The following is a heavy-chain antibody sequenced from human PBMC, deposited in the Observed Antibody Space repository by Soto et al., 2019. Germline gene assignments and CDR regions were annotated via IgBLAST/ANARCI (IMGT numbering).Heavy chain of an antibody. D-gene: IGHD4-4*01. CDR3: AVTVTSSRSPLAQ. V-gene: IGHV1-69*06. CDR2: IIPIYASP. Sequence: QVQLVQSGAEVKKPGSSVKVSCKASGGTFSSNAISWVRQAPGQGLEWMGGIIPIYASPNYAQNFQGRVTVTADKATSTAYLELSRLKFADSAIYYCAVTVTSSRSPLAQWGRGTLVIVSS. CDR1: GGTFSSNA. J-gene: IGHJ4*02.